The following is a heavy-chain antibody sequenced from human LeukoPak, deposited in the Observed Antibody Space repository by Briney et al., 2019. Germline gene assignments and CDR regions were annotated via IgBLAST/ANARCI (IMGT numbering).Heavy chain of an antibody. V-gene: IGHV3-30-3*01. CDR2: ISDDGSRQ. Sequence: PGRSVTLSCAATGFTFSNYAIHWRPQAPGKGLEGVTFISDDGSRQHYAASVKGRFTISRDNSKNTLNLQMNSLRAEDTAVYYCTRPVYSSSGDSWGRGTPVTVSS. CDR1: GFTFSNYA. J-gene: IGHJ4*02. CDR3: TRPVYSSSGDS. D-gene: IGHD6-6*01.